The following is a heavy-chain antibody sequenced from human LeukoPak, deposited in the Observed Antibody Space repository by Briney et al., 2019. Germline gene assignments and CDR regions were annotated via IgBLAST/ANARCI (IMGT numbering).Heavy chain of an antibody. J-gene: IGHJ5*01. CDR3: ARLVGASWFDS. V-gene: IGHV6-1*01. CDR2: TYYRSKWYN. CDR1: GDSVSSNSAA. Sequence: SQTLSLTCAISGDSVSSNSAAWTWLRQSPSRGLEWLGRTYYRSKWYNDYAVSMKSRITINPDTSKNQFSLQLNSVTPEDTAVYYCARLVGASWFDSWGQGTLVTVSS. D-gene: IGHD1-26*01.